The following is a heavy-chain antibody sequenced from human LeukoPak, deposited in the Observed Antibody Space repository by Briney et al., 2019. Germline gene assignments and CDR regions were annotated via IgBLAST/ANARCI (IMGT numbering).Heavy chain of an antibody. CDR2: ISAYNGNT. D-gene: IGHD6-19*01. CDR3: AREAPIAVAGTYYYYYYMDV. J-gene: IGHJ6*03. CDR1: GYTFTSYG. V-gene: IGHV1-18*01. Sequence: KPGAPVKVSCKASGYTFTSYGISWVRQAPGQGLEWMGWISAYNGNTNYAQKLQGRVTMTTDTSTSTAYMELRSLRSDDTAVYYCAREAPIAVAGTYYYYYYMDVWGKGTTVTVSS.